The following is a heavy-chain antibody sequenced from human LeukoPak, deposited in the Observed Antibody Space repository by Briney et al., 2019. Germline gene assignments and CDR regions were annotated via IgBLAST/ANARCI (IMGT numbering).Heavy chain of an antibody. CDR2: IYYSGST. D-gene: IGHD2-2*01. Sequence: SQTLSLTCTVSGGSISGGDYYWSWIRQPPGKGLEWLGYIYYSGSTYYNPSLKSRVTISVDTSKNQFSLKLSSVTAADTAVYYCARWKGYCSSTSCSHGFDYWGQGTLVTVSS. CDR1: GGSISGGDYY. J-gene: IGHJ4*02. V-gene: IGHV4-30-4*01. CDR3: ARWKGYCSSTSCSHGFDY.